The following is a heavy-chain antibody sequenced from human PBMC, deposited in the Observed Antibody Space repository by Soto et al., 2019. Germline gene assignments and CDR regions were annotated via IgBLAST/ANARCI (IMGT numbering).Heavy chain of an antibody. D-gene: IGHD3-10*01. J-gene: IGHJ4*01. CDR2: FHSSGGT. V-gene: IGHV4-30-4*01. CDR3: ASIWCGDFDY. Sequence: QVQLQESGPGLVKPSQTLSLTCTVSGGSISSADYYWSWIRQPPGKGLEWIGYFHSSGGTYKDPSLKSRVTISVDTSKNQISLKLDSVTAAGTAVYYCASIWCGDFDYWGHGTLVTVSS. CDR1: GGSISSADYY.